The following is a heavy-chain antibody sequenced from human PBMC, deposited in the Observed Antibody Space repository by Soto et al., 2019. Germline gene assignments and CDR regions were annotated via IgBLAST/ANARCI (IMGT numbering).Heavy chain of an antibody. Sequence: QITLKESGPTLVKPTQTLTLTCTFSGFSLSTITMGVGWIRQPPGKALEWLALIYWDDDKSYSPSLRSRLTITKETSKNQVVLKMTNMDPVDKAKYFCSRGIYLKPFDIWGQGTMVTVSS. CDR2: IYWDDDK. J-gene: IGHJ3*02. V-gene: IGHV2-5*02. CDR1: GFSLSTITMG. D-gene: IGHD3-10*01. CDR3: SRGIYLKPFDI.